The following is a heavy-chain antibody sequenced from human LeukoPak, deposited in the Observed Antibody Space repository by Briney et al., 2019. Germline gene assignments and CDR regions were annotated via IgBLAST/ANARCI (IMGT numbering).Heavy chain of an antibody. D-gene: IGHD6-13*01. CDR1: GFTFSSYE. Sequence: GGSLRLPCAASGFTFSSYEMNWVRQAPGKGLEWVSYISSSGSTVYYADSVKDRFTISRDNAKNSLYLQMNSLRAEDTAVYYCANPGIRDYWGQGTLVTVSS. J-gene: IGHJ4*02. CDR2: ISSSGSTV. CDR3: ANPGIRDY. V-gene: IGHV3-48*03.